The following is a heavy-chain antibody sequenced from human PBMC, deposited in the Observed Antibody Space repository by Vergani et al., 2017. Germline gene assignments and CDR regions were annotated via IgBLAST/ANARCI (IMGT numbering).Heavy chain of an antibody. D-gene: IGHD2-2*02. CDR3: ARDGPMGAYCSSTSCYTYFDY. J-gene: IGHJ4*02. Sequence: QVQLVESGGGVVQPGRSLRLSCAASGFTFSSYGMHWVRQAPGKGLEWVAVIWYDGSNKYYADSVKGRFTISRDNSKNTLYLQMNSLRAEDTAVYYCARDGPMGAYCSSTSCYTYFDYWGQGTLVTVSS. CDR1: GFTFSSYG. V-gene: IGHV3-33*01. CDR2: IWYDGSNK.